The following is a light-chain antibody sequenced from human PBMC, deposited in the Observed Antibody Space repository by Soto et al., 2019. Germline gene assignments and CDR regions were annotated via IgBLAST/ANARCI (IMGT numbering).Light chain of an antibody. CDR1: QNINSN. V-gene: IGKV3-15*01. Sequence: ETVMTQSPATLSVSPGETATLSCRASQNINSNLAWYQQKPGQAPRLLIYGASTRATGIPDRFSGGGSGTEFTLTISSLQSEDFALYYCHQYNSWPPGTFGQGTKVEIK. CDR2: GAS. J-gene: IGKJ2*01. CDR3: HQYNSWPPGT.